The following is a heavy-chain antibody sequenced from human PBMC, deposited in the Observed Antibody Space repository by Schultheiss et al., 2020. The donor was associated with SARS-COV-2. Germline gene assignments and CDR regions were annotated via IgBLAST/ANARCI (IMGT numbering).Heavy chain of an antibody. V-gene: IGHV4-59*01. CDR3: ARSRPSTNYYYYYFIDV. CDR1: GGSISSYY. J-gene: IGHJ6*03. D-gene: IGHD2-2*01. CDR2: IYYSGST. Sequence: SETLSLTCTVSGGSISSYYWSWIRQPPGKGLEWIGYIYYSGSTNYNPSLKSRVTITVDTSKNQFSLKLSSVTAADTAVYYCARSRPSTNYYYYYFIDVWGKGTTVTVSS.